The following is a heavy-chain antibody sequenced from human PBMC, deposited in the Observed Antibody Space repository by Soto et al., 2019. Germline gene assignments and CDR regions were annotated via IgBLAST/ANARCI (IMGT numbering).Heavy chain of an antibody. J-gene: IGHJ4*02. Sequence: QVQLQESGPGLVKPSETLSLTCTVSGDSITTYYWSWIRQPPGKGLEWIGHIYRSGTTRYTPAVESRVTIAVDTSKSHFSLELSSVTAADPAVYYCARVQMATIYFDYWGQGILVTVSS. D-gene: IGHD5-12*01. CDR1: GDSITTYY. CDR2: IYRSGTT. V-gene: IGHV4-59*01. CDR3: ARVQMATIYFDY.